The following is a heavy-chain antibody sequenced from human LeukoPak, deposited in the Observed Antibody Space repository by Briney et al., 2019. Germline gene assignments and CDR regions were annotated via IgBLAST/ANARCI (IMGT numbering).Heavy chain of an antibody. CDR3: AREMADAFDI. D-gene: IGHD5-24*01. CDR2: ISSSSSYI. J-gene: IGHJ3*02. V-gene: IGHV3-21*01. Sequence: PGGSLRLSCAASGFTFSSYAMSWVRQAPGKGLEWVSSISSSSSYIYYADSVKGRFTISRDNAKNSLYLQMNSLRAEDTAVYYCAREMADAFDIWGQGTMVTVSS. CDR1: GFTFSSYA.